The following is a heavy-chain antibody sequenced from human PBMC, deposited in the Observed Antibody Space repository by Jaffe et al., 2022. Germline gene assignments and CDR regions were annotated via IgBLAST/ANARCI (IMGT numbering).Heavy chain of an antibody. Sequence: EVHLLESGGGLGQPGGSLRLSCTASGFTFSDYAMSWVRQAPGKGLEWVSAISGSGGSTSYADSVKGRFTISRDNSRNTLYLQLNSLRVEDTAVYYCAKERAPGIAVAGTLDYWGQGALVTVSS. D-gene: IGHD6-19*01. CDR2: ISGSGGST. V-gene: IGHV3-23*01. CDR1: GFTFSDYA. J-gene: IGHJ4*02. CDR3: AKERAPGIAVAGTLDY.